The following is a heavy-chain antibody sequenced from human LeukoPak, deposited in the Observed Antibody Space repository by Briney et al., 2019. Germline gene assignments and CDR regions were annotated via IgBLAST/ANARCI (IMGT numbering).Heavy chain of an antibody. J-gene: IGHJ4*02. V-gene: IGHV5-10-1*01. CDR1: GYRFTSYW. CDR3: ARTLSDYYYFDY. D-gene: IGHD4-17*01. CDR2: IDPSASYV. Sequence: GAPLQISCKGSGYRFTSYWVSWPRQLPGKGLEFMATIDPSASYVDYSSPFQRHVTSSLDKSIITAYLQWSSLKASDTATYYCARTLSDYYYFDYWGQGTLDTVSS.